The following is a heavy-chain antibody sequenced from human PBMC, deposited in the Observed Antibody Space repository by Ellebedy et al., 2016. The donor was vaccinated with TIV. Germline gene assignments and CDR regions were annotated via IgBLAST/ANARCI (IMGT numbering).Heavy chain of an antibody. Sequence: GESLKISCAASGFTFSSHAMSWVRQAPGKGLEWVSAISGSGGSTYYADSVKGRFTISRDNSKNTLYLQMNSLRAEDTAVYYCAKGLDSLGGDYLVFDYWGQGTLVTVSS. CDR3: AKGLDSLGGDYLVFDY. V-gene: IGHV3-23*01. J-gene: IGHJ4*02. CDR1: GFTFSSHA. CDR2: ISGSGGST. D-gene: IGHD4-17*01.